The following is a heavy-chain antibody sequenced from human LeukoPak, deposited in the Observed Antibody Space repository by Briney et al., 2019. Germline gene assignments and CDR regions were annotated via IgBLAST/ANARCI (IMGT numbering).Heavy chain of an antibody. J-gene: IGHJ4*02. CDR3: ARRTIVATIDY. CDR2: IYYSGST. Sequence: SETLSLTCTVSGGSISSSSYYWGWIRQPLGKGLEWIGSIYYSGSTYYNPSLKSRVAISVDTSKNQFSLKLTSVTAADTAVYYCARRTIVATIDYWGQGTLVTVSS. CDR1: GGSISSSSYY. D-gene: IGHD5-12*01. V-gene: IGHV4-39*01.